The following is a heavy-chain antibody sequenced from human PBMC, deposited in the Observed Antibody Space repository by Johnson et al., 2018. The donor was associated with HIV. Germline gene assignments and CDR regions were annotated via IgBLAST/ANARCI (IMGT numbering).Heavy chain of an antibody. Sequence: VQLVESGGGLIQPGGSLRLSCAASGFTFSSYAMSWVRQSPGKGLEWVSAVSGSGTGTYYADSVKGRVTISRDNSKKTVYLQMNSLRGEDTAVYYCAKETRDSRSAFDIWGQGTMVTVSS. D-gene: IGHD3-22*01. J-gene: IGHJ3*02. V-gene: IGHV3-23*04. CDR1: GFTFSSYA. CDR3: AKETRDSRSAFDI. CDR2: VSGSGTGT.